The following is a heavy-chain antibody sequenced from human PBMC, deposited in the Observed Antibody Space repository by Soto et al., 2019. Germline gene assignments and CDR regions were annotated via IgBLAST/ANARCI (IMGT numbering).Heavy chain of an antibody. V-gene: IGHV1-18*04. CDR3: ARDGGGIAAAGTGYYYGMEV. Sequence: ASVKVSCKASGYTFTSYGISWVRQAPGQGXEWMGWISAYNGNTNYAQKLQGRVTMTTDTSTSTAYMELRSLRSDDTAVYYCARDGGGIAAAGTGYYYGMEVWEQGTTFTVSS. CDR2: ISAYNGNT. CDR1: GYTFTSYG. D-gene: IGHD6-13*01. J-gene: IGHJ6*01.